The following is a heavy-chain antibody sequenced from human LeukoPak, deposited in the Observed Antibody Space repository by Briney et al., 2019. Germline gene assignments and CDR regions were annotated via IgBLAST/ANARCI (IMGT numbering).Heavy chain of an antibody. CDR2: ISHHGSNE. V-gene: IGHV3-30*14. Sequence: GGYLRLYCEASGFTFSTYPMHWVRQAPDKGLEWVAMISHHGSNEYYADSVKGRFTISRDNSKNTLYLQMNNPRVEDTAIYYCARVHDTSGYYHYFDSWGQGTLVTVSS. J-gene: IGHJ4*02. CDR1: GFTFSTYP. CDR3: ARVHDTSGYYHYFDS. D-gene: IGHD3-9*01.